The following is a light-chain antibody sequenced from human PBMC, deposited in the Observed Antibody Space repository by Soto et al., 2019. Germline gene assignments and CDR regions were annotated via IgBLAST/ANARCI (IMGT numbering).Light chain of an antibody. Sequence: EIVLTQSPVTLSLSPGERATLSCRASQRITSNFLAWFQQKAGLAPRLLIYGASTRASGVPDRFSGGGSGTDFVLTISRLEPEDFAVYYCQQRSTWPEYSFGQGTKLEIK. J-gene: IGKJ2*03. CDR2: GAS. V-gene: IGKV3D-20*02. CDR1: QRITSNF. CDR3: QQRSTWPEYS.